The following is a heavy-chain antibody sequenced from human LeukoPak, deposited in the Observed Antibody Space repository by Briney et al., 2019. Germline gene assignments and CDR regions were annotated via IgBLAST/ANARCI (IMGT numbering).Heavy chain of an antibody. CDR3: ARYSNSWYIRYFDL. CDR1: GASISTNY. J-gene: IGHJ2*01. Sequence: PSETLSLTCTVSGASISTNYWSWIRQPPEKGLEWIGYVYYSGNTNYNPSLKSRVTISLDTSKNQFSLKLSSMTAADTAVYYCARYSNSWYIRYFDLWGRGTLVTVSP. CDR2: VYYSGNT. D-gene: IGHD6-13*01. V-gene: IGHV4-59*01.